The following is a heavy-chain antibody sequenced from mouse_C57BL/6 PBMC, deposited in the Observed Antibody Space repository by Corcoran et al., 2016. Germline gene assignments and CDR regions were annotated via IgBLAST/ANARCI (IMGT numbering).Heavy chain of an antibody. Sequence: QIQLVQSGPELKKPGETVKISCKASGYTFTTYGMSWVKQAPGKGLKWMGWINTYSGVPTYADDFKGRFACSLETSASTAYLQINNLNNEDTATYCCARSPTVVAPYAYWGQVTLVTVSA. CDR3: ARSPTVVAPYAY. CDR1: GYTFTTYG. V-gene: IGHV9-3*01. J-gene: IGHJ3*01. CDR2: INTYSGVP. D-gene: IGHD1-1*01.